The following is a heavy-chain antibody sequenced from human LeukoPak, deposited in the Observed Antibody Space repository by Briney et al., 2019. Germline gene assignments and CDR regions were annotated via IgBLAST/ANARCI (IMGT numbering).Heavy chain of an antibody. CDR2: IYYSGST. Sequence: SETLSLTCTVSGGSISSYYWSWIRQPPGKGLEWIGYIYYSGSTNYNPSLKSRVTISVDTSKNQFSLKLSSVTAADTAVYYCARMGGKLDYWGQGTLVTVSS. CDR3: ARMGGKLDY. CDR1: GGSISSYY. J-gene: IGHJ4*02. V-gene: IGHV4-59*12. D-gene: IGHD4-23*01.